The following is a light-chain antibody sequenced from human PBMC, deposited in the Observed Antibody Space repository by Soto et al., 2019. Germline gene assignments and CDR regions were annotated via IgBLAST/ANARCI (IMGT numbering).Light chain of an antibody. V-gene: IGKV3-20*01. J-gene: IGKJ1*01. Sequence: EIVMTQSPASLSVTPGERATLSCRASQSVSSSYLAWYQQKPGQAPRLLIYGASSRATGIPDRFSGSGSGTDFTLTISRLESEDFAVYYCQQYGSSPWTFGQGTKVDIK. CDR1: QSVSSSY. CDR3: QQYGSSPWT. CDR2: GAS.